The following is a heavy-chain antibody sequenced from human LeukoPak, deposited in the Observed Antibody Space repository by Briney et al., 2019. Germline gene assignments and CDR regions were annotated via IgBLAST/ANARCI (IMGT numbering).Heavy chain of an antibody. J-gene: IGHJ5*02. Sequence: SETLSLTCTVSGASISNYYWTWIRQPPGKGMEWIGHVFYSGSTTYNPSLKSRVTISVDRSKNQFSLKLISVTAADTAVYYGAREFCGGGSCGWFDPWGQGTLVTVSS. D-gene: IGHD2-21*01. V-gene: IGHV4-59*01. CDR1: GASISNYY. CDR2: VFYSGST. CDR3: AREFCGGGSCGWFDP.